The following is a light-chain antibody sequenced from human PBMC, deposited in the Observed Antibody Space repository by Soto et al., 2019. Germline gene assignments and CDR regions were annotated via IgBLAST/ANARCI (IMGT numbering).Light chain of an antibody. CDR2: AAS. J-gene: IGKJ1*01. Sequence: EIQLTQSPSSLSASVGDRVTITCRASQGISNYLAWYQQKPGKVPKLLIYAASTLQSGVPSRFSGSGSGTDFPLTSSSLHPEDVATYYCQQYNCAPRTFGQGTKVEIK. V-gene: IGKV1-27*01. CDR3: QQYNCAPRT. CDR1: QGISNY.